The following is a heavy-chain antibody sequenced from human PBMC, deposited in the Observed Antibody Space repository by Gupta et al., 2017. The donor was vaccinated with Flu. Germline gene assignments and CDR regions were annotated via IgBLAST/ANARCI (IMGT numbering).Heavy chain of an antibody. CDR3: ARQGYNWNDGGGSRTNFDD. CDR2: SYYSGST. D-gene: IGHD1-20*01. V-gene: IGHV4-39*01. CDR1: GGSISSSSYY. J-gene: IGHJ4*02. Sequence: QLQLQESGPGLVKPSETLSLTCTVSGGSISSSSYYWGWIRQPPGKGLEWIGSSYYSGSTYYKPYLKRRGTIAVDTSKNQVARKLSSVTAAETAVYYCARQGYNWNDGGGSRTNFDDWGQGTLVTVSS.